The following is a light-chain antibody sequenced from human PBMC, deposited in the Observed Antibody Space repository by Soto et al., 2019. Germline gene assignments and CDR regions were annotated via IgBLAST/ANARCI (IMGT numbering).Light chain of an antibody. V-gene: IGKV1-5*03. CDR3: QQYNSYPWT. CDR1: QTISSW. CDR2: KAS. Sequence: DLQITQSPSTLAPSVAARVTITCRASQTISSWLAWYQQKPGKAPKLLIYKASTLKTGVPSRFSGSGSGTEFTLTISSLQPDDFATYYCQQYNSYPWTFGQGTKVDIK. J-gene: IGKJ1*01.